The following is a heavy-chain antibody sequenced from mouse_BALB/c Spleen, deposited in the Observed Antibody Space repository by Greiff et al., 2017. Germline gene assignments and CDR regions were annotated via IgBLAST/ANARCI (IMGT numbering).Heavy chain of an antibody. CDR1: GYTFTSYW. V-gene: IGHV1-87*01. J-gene: IGHJ1*01. Sequence: VKLQESGAELARPGASVKLSCKASGYTFTSYWMQWVKQRPGQGLEWIGAIYPGDGDTRYTQKFKGKATLTADKSSSTAYMQLSSLASEDSAVYYCARFETRYFDVWGAGTTVTVSS. CDR3: ARFETRYFDV. CDR2: IYPGDGDT.